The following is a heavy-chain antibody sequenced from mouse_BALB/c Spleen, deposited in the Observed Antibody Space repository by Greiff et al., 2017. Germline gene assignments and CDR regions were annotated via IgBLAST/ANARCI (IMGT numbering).Heavy chain of an antibody. CDR3: ATYRYGCYFDY. V-gene: IGHV1-4*01. CDR1: GYTFTSYT. D-gene: IGHD2-14*01. J-gene: IGHJ2*01. CDR2: INPSSGYT. Sequence: QVQLQQSGAELARPGASVKMSCKASGYTFTSYTMHWVKQRPGQGLEWIGYINPSSGYTNYNQKFKDKATLTADKSSSTAYMQLSSLTSEDSAVYYCATYRYGCYFDYWGQGTTLTVSS.